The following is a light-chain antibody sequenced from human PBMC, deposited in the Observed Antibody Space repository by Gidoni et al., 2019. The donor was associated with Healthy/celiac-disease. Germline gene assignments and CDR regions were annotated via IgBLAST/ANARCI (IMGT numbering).Light chain of an antibody. CDR3: QSYDSSLSGSWV. Sequence: QSALTQPPSVSGAPGQRVTISCTGISAHIGAGYYVHWYQQLPGSAPKLLIYGNSNRPSGVPDRFSGSKSGTSASLAITGLQAEDDADYYCQSYDSSLSGSWVFGGGTKLTVL. CDR1: SAHIGAGYY. J-gene: IGLJ3*02. CDR2: GNS. V-gene: IGLV1-40*01.